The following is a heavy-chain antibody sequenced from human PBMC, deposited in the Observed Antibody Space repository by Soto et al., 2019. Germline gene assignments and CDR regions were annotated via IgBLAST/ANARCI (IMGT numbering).Heavy chain of an antibody. Sequence: VQLLESGGGLVQPGGSLRLSCAASGFTFSSHAMSWVRRAPGKGLEWVSGISGSGGSTYSADSVKGRFTISRDNSKNTLYLQMNSLRAEDTALYYCAKQLNYDFWSGYPDAFDIWGQGTMVIVSS. CDR1: GFTFSSHA. J-gene: IGHJ3*02. CDR2: ISGSGGST. D-gene: IGHD3-3*01. V-gene: IGHV3-23*01. CDR3: AKQLNYDFWSGYPDAFDI.